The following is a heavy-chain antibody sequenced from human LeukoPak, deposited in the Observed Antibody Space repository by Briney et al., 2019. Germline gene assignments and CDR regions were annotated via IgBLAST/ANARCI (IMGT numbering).Heavy chain of an antibody. CDR1: GFTFSKYW. Sequence: GGSLRLSCVASGFTFSKYWMSWVRQVPRKGLEWVANIKQGGGEIYYVDSVKGRFTISRDNAKNSLYLQMNSLRAEDTAVYYCARDKGDFDTSGSLFVFGGQGTLVTVSS. D-gene: IGHD3-22*01. V-gene: IGHV3-7*03. CDR3: ARDKGDFDTSGSLFVF. CDR2: IKQGGGEI. J-gene: IGHJ4*02.